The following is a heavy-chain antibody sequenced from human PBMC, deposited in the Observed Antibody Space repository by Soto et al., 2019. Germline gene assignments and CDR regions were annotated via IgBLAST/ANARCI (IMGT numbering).Heavy chain of an antibody. D-gene: IGHD3-22*01. CDR2: ISSSSSYT. Sequence: PGGSLRLSCAASGFTFSDYYMSWIRQAPGKGLEWVSYISSSSSYTNYADSVKGRFTISRDNAKNSLYLQMNSLRAEDTAVYYCASGGTYYYDSSGNDAFDIWGQGTMVTVSS. J-gene: IGHJ3*02. CDR1: GFTFSDYY. V-gene: IGHV3-11*06. CDR3: ASGGTYYYDSSGNDAFDI.